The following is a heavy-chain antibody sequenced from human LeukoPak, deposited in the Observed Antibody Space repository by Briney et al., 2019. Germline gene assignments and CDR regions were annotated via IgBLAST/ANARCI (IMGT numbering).Heavy chain of an antibody. D-gene: IGHD1-26*01. J-gene: IGHJ4*02. Sequence: GASVTVSCKASGGTFSSYAISWVRQAPGQGLEWMGGIIPIFGTANYAQKFQGRVTITADESTSTAYMELSSLRSEDTAVYYCARGDRIGRHRVTGGAFDYWGQGTLVTVSS. CDR1: GGTFSSYA. V-gene: IGHV1-69*13. CDR2: IIPIFGTA. CDR3: ARGDRIGRHRVTGGAFDY.